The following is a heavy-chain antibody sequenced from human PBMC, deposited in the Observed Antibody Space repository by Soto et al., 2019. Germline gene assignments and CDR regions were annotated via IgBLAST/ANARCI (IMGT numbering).Heavy chain of an antibody. Sequence: PSETLSLTCTVSGGSISSYYWSWIRQPPGKGLEWIGYIYYSGSTNYNPSLKSRVTISVDTSKNQFSLKLSSVTAADTALFYCARDGNFWSGYYYYMDVWGKGTTVTVSS. CDR1: GGSISSYY. CDR2: IYYSGST. CDR3: ARDGNFWSGYYYYMDV. D-gene: IGHD3-3*01. J-gene: IGHJ6*03. V-gene: IGHV4-59*01.